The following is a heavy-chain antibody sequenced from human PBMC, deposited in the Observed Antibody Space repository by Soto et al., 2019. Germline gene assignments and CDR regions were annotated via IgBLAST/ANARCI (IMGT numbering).Heavy chain of an antibody. J-gene: IGHJ4*02. Sequence: SQTLSLTCAISGDSVSSSSVTWNWIRQSPSRGLEWLGRTYYRSKWYNDYAESVKSRITINPDTSKNQFSLHLNSVTPEDTAVYYCVRQIGNSWLGFGGQGTLVTVS. CDR3: VRQIGNSWLGF. CDR1: GDSVSSSSVT. CDR2: TYYRSKWYN. D-gene: IGHD5-12*01. V-gene: IGHV6-1*01.